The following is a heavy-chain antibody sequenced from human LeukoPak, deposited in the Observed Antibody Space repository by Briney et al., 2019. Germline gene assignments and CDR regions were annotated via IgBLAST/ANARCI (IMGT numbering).Heavy chain of an antibody. D-gene: IGHD6-19*01. CDR1: GYTFTSYY. CDR3: ARDLGWAEY. Sequence: SGKVSCKASGYTFTSYYMHWVRQAPGQGLEWMGIINPTGGGTNYAQNFQGRVTMTRDTSTSTVYMELSSLRAEDTAVYYRARDLGWAEYWGQGTLVTVSS. V-gene: IGHV1-46*01. J-gene: IGHJ4*02. CDR2: INPTGGGT.